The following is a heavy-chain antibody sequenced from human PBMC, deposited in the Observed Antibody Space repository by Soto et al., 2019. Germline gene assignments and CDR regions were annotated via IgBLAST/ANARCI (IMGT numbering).Heavy chain of an antibody. J-gene: IGHJ6*02. CDR1: GYTFTAYY. CDR3: ARTNIRGNYFYSLDV. V-gene: IGHV1-2*02. D-gene: IGHD3-16*01. CDR2: INPNSGGT. Sequence: QVPLVQSGADVKKPGASVKVSCQASGYTFTAYYIHWVRQAPGQGLEWMGWINPNSGGTHYAQKFQGRVTLTGDTSRSTAYMELTSLRSDDTAVYYCARTNIRGNYFYSLDVWGQGTTVTVSS.